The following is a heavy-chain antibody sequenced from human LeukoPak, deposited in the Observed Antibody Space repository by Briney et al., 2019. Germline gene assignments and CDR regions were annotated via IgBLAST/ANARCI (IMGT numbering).Heavy chain of an antibody. CDR3: ARDDGLGYSGYGPAYYFDY. Sequence: VASVNVSCKASGGTFSSYGISWVRQAPGQGLEWMGWISAYNGNTNYAQKLQGRVTMTTDTSTSTAYMELRSLRSDDTAVYYCARDDGLGYSGYGPAYYFDYWGQGTLVTVSS. D-gene: IGHD5-12*01. CDR1: GGTFSSYG. J-gene: IGHJ4*02. CDR2: ISAYNGNT. V-gene: IGHV1-18*01.